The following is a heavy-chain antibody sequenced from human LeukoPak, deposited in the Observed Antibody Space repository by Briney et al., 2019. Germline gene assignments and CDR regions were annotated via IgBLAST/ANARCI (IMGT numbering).Heavy chain of an antibody. CDR2: ISSNGGGT. J-gene: IGHJ4*02. CDR1: GFTFITYR. CDR3: ARGPAYYCDISGYHSGY. D-gene: IGHD3-22*01. V-gene: IGHV3-74*01. Sequence: GGSLRLSCAASGFTFITYRMDWVRQAPGGGLGWVSAISSNGGGTNYADSVKGRSTTSRDTAKNCLYLQMISLIADDTAVYYCARGPAYYCDISGYHSGYWGQGTLVTVSS.